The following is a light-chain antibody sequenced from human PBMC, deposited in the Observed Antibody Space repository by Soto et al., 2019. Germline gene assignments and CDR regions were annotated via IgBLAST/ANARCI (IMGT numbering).Light chain of an antibody. CDR2: KAS. J-gene: IGKJ2*01. CDR3: QQYNSYSRT. Sequence: DIQMTQSPSTLSASVGDRVTITCRASQSISSWLAWYQQKPGKAPNLLIYKASSLESGVPSRFSGSGSGTEFPLTISSLQPDDFATYYCQQYNSYSRTFGQGTKLEIK. V-gene: IGKV1-5*03. CDR1: QSISSW.